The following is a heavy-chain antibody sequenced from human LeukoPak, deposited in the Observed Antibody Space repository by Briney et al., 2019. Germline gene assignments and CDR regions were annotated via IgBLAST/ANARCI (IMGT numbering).Heavy chain of an antibody. CDR3: AREFYGVAGTGEYFQH. Sequence: GGSLRLSCVASGFTFSSYWMHWVRQDPRKGLVWVSRINGDGRNINYADSVRGRFTISRDNAKNTLYLQMNTLRAEDTAVYYCAREFYGVAGTGEYFQHWGQGTLVTVSS. V-gene: IGHV3-74*01. CDR2: INGDGRNI. D-gene: IGHD6-19*01. J-gene: IGHJ1*01. CDR1: GFTFSSYW.